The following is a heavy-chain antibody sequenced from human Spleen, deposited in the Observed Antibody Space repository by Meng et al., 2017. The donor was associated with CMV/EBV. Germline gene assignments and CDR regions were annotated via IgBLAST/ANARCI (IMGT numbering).Heavy chain of an antibody. CDR2: ISGGTTYSM. Sequence: GESLKISCAASGFNFNIYSMNWVRQAPGKGLEWVSHISGGTTYSMYYADSVKGRFTISRDNAKNSLYLQINSLRVEDTAVYYCAKEVGYDSSGYYYLDYFDYWGQGTLVTVSS. CDR3: AKEVGYDSSGYYYLDYFDY. CDR1: GFNFNIYS. V-gene: IGHV3-48*04. D-gene: IGHD3-22*01. J-gene: IGHJ4*02.